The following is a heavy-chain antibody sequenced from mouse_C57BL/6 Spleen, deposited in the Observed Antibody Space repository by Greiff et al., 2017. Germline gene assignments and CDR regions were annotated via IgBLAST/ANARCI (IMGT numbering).Heavy chain of an antibody. CDR1: GFTFSNYW. CDR2: IRLKSDNYAT. Sequence: EVKVEESGGGLVQPGGSMKLSCVASGFTFSNYWMNWVRQSPEKGLEWVAQIRLKSDNYATHYAESVKGRFTISRDDSKSSVYLQMNNLRAEDTGIYYCTGGGAYYGSRFAYWGQGTLVTVSA. J-gene: IGHJ3*01. D-gene: IGHD1-1*01. V-gene: IGHV6-3*01. CDR3: TGGGAYYGSRFAY.